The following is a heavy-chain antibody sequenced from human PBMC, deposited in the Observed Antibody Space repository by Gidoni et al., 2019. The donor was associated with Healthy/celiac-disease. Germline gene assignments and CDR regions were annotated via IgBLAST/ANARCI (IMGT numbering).Heavy chain of an antibody. D-gene: IGHD6-13*01. CDR1: GFTFSSYG. CDR2: ISYDGSNK. J-gene: IGHJ5*02. Sequence: QVQLVESGGGVVQPGRSLRLSCAASGFTFSSYGMHWVRQAPGKGLEWVAVISYDGSNKYYADSVKGRFTISRDNSKNTLYLQMNSLRAEDTAVYYCARPTGYSSSWYTFDPWGQGTLVTVSS. V-gene: IGHV3-30*03. CDR3: ARPTGYSSSWYTFDP.